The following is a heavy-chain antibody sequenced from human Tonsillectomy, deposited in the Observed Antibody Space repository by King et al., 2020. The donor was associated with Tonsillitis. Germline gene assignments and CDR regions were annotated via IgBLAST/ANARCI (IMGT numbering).Heavy chain of an antibody. CDR3: AKGITIFGVVNGDWFDP. CDR1: RFTFSTYA. Sequence: VQLVESGGGFIQPGGSLRLSCAASRFTFSTYAMSWVRKAPGKGLEWVSAISGSGDRKYYADSVKGRITISRDNSRNTLYLQMNSLRAEDTAVYYCAKGITIFGVVNGDWFDPWGQGTLVTVSS. CDR2: ISGSGDRK. V-gene: IGHV3-23*04. J-gene: IGHJ5*02. D-gene: IGHD3-3*01.